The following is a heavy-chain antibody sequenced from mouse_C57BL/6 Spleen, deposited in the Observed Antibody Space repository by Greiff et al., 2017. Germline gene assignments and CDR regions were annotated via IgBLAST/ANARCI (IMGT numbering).Heavy chain of an antibody. D-gene: IGHD2-5*01. CDR1: GYAFSSSW. CDR3: ARIYSNFYWYLDV. CDR2: IYPGDGDT. Sequence: QVQLQQSGPELVKPGASVKISCKASGYAFSSSWMNWVKQRPGKGLEWIGRIYPGDGDTNYNGKFKGKATLTADKSSSTAYMQLSSLTSEDSAVYFCARIYSNFYWYLDVWGTGTTVTVSS. V-gene: IGHV1-82*01. J-gene: IGHJ1*03.